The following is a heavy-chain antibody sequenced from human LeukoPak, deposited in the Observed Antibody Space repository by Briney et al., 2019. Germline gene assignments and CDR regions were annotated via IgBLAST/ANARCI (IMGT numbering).Heavy chain of an antibody. Sequence: GGSLRLSCAASGFTFDDYAMHWVRQAPGKGLEWVSLISWDGGSTYYADSVKGRFTISRDNSKNSLYLQMNSLRAEDTALYYCAKDMVAVAGTITGFDPWGQGTLVTVSS. V-gene: IGHV3-43D*03. CDR1: GFTFDDYA. CDR3: AKDMVAVAGTITGFDP. J-gene: IGHJ5*02. CDR2: ISWDGGST. D-gene: IGHD6-19*01.